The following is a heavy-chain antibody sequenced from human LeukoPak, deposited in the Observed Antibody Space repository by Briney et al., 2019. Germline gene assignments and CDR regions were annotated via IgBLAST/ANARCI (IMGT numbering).Heavy chain of an antibody. CDR1: GFMFSSNW. Sequence: PGGSLRLSCAASGFMFSSNWMSWVRQAPGKGLEWVAVISYDGSNKYYADSVKGRFTISRDNSKNTLYLQMNSLRAEDTAVYYCARAAVARYFDYWGQGTLVTVSS. D-gene: IGHD5-12*01. J-gene: IGHJ4*02. CDR2: ISYDGSNK. CDR3: ARAAVARYFDY. V-gene: IGHV3-30-3*01.